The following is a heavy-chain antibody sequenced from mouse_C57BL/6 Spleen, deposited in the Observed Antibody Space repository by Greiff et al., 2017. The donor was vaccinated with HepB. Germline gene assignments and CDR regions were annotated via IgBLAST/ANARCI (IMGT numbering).Heavy chain of an antibody. CDR1: GYTFTSYW. J-gene: IGHJ4*01. V-gene: IGHV1-50*01. Sequence: QVQLQQPGAELVKPGASVKLSCKASGYTFTSYWMQWVKQRPGQGLEWIGEIDPSDSYTNYNQKFKGKATLTVDTSSSTAYMQLSSLTSEDSAVYYCARRGLRDAMDYWGQGTSVTVSS. CDR2: IDPSDSYT. CDR3: ARRGLRDAMDY. D-gene: IGHD3-1*01.